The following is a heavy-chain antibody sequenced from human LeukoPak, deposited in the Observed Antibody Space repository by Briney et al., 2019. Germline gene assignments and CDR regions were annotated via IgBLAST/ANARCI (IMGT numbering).Heavy chain of an antibody. CDR3: ARTNYYDSSGRRGAGTYYYGMDV. V-gene: IGHV1-69*04. CDR2: IIPILGIA. Sequence: RASVKVSCKASGGTFSSYAISWVRQAPGQGLEWMGRIIPILGIANHAQNFQGRVTLTADKSTSTAYMELSSLRSDDTAVYYCARTNYYDSSGRRGAGTYYYGMDVWGQGTTVTVSS. CDR1: GGTFSSYA. D-gene: IGHD3-22*01. J-gene: IGHJ6*02.